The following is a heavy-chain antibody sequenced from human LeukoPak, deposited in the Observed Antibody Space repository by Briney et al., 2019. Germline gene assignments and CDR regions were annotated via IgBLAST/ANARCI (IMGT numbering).Heavy chain of an antibody. V-gene: IGHV4-30-4*08. CDR1: GGSISSGDYY. J-gene: IGHJ5*02. D-gene: IGHD3-3*01. Sequence: PSQTLSLTCTVSGGSISSGDYYWSWIRQPPGKGLEWIGYIYYSGSTYYNPSLKSRVTISVDTSKNQFSLKLSSVTAADTAVYYCAREGILRFLGDRRIDPWGQGTLVTVSS. CDR3: AREGILRFLGDRRIDP. CDR2: IYYSGST.